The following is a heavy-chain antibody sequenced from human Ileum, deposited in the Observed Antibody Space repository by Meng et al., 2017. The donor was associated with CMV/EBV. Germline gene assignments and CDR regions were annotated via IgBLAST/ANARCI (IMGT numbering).Heavy chain of an antibody. D-gene: IGHD6-13*01. Sequence: GGSLRLSCEVSGFTFSDYWMNWVRQAPGKGLEWVANIKQDGSQKFYVDSVKGRFIISRDNSKNSLYLEMNNLRAEDTAVYYCTGGTGWSSNRWGQGTRVTVSS. J-gene: IGHJ1*01. CDR2: IKQDGSQK. CDR1: GFTFSDYW. V-gene: IGHV3-7*04. CDR3: TGGTGWSSNR.